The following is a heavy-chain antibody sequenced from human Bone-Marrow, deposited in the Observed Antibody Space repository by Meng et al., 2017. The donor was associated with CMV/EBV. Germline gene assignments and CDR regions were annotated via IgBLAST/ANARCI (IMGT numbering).Heavy chain of an antibody. CDR2: IYSGGST. V-gene: IGHV3-66*02. Sequence: GESLKISCAASGFTVSSNYMSWVRQAPGKGLEWVSVIYSGGSTYYADSVKGRFTISRDNSKNTLYLQMNSLRAEDTAVYYCARADYAAFDIWGQGTMVTVSS. D-gene: IGHD4-17*01. CDR3: ARADYAAFDI. CDR1: GFTVSSNY. J-gene: IGHJ3*02.